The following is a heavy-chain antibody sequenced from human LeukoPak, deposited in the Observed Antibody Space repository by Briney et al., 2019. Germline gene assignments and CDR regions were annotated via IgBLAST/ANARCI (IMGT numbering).Heavy chain of an antibody. D-gene: IGHD3-16*01. CDR2: IGHDGAKI. CDR1: GFTFSTYG. V-gene: IGHV3-30*02. CDR3: AKDHVTWGNRYFDH. Sequence: GGSLRLSCAASGFTFSTYGMHWVRQAPGKGLEWVAFIGHDGAKIYYADSVQGRFTISRDNSKNTLYLEMNSPSGEDTALYYCAKDHVTWGNRYFDHWGQGTLGTVSS. J-gene: IGHJ4*02.